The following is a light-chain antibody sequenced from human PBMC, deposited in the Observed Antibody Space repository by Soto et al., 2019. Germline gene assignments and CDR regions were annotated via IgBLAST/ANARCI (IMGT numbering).Light chain of an antibody. CDR3: QQTYSTPLT. CDR2: AAA. J-gene: IGKJ4*01. V-gene: IGKV1-39*01. CDR1: QTINTY. Sequence: DIQITQSPSSLSVSVGDRVTITFRASQTINTYLNWYQQKPGQAPKLLIYAAATLQSGMPSRFSGSASETDFTLTISSLQPEDFATYYCQQTYSTPLTFGGATKVQIK.